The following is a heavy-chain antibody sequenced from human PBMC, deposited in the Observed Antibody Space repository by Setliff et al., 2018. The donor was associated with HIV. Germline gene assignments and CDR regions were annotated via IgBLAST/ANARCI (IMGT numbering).Heavy chain of an antibody. CDR1: RSTFNSHT. CDR3: VRGQGNYGDYVRYYYYYMDV. J-gene: IGHJ6*03. V-gene: IGHV1-69*02. Sequence: SVKVSCKASRSTFNSHTINWVRQAPGQGLDWMGRIIPILGVANYAQRFQGKVTITADKSTSTAYMELTSLRFDDTAIYYCVRGQGNYGDYVRYYYYYMDVWGKGTTVTVSS. CDR2: IIPILGVA. D-gene: IGHD4-17*01.